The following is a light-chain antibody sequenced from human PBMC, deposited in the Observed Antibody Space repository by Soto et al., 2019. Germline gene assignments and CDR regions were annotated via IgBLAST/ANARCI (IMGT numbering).Light chain of an antibody. CDR3: SSYAGNNNYV. CDR2: EVS. J-gene: IGLJ1*01. CDR1: SSDVGGYNY. V-gene: IGLV2-8*01. Sequence: QSALTQPPSASGSPGQSVTISCTGTSSDVGGYNYVSWYQHHPGKAPKLMVYEVSQRPSGVPDRFSGSKSANTASLTVSGLQAEDEADYYCSSYAGNNNYVFGTGTKLTVL.